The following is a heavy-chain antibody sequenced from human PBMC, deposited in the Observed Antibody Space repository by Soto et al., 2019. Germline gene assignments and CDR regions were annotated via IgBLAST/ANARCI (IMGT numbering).Heavy chain of an antibody. Sequence: GESMKISCKGSGYLFSIFWIGWVRQMPGKGLEWMGIIYPGDSEARYSPSFRGQVTISADTSTNTAFLQWSSLMTSDTAVYYCARRGTRGPDPFYLDYWGQGTPVTVSS. CDR3: ARRGTRGPDPFYLDY. D-gene: IGHD1-1*01. CDR1: GYLFSIFW. V-gene: IGHV5-51*01. CDR2: IYPGDSEA. J-gene: IGHJ4*02.